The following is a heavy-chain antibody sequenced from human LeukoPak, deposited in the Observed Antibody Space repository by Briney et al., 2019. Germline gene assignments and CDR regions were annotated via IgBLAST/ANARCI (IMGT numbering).Heavy chain of an antibody. CDR3: ARNALQQLVPNFDY. CDR2: IYYSGST. Sequence: SETLSLTCTVSGGSISSYYWSWIRQPPGKGLEWIRYIYYSGSTNYNPSLKSRVTISVDTSKNQFSLKLSSVTAADTAVYYCARNALQQLVPNFDYWGQGTLVTVSS. J-gene: IGHJ4*02. V-gene: IGHV4-59*01. CDR1: GGSISSYY. D-gene: IGHD6-13*01.